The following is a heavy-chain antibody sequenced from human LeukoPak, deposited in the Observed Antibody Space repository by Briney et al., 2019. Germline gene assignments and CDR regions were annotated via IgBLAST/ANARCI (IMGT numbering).Heavy chain of an antibody. CDR1: GYTFTSYD. Sequence: ASVKVSCKASGYTFTSYDINWVRQATGQGLEWMGWMHPNSGNTGYAQKFQGRVTMTRNTSISTAYMELSSLRSEDTAVYYCARAPYYGSTIYYYYMDVWGKGTTVTVSS. V-gene: IGHV1-8*01. CDR2: MHPNSGNT. J-gene: IGHJ6*03. CDR3: ARAPYYGSTIYYYYMDV. D-gene: IGHD3-10*01.